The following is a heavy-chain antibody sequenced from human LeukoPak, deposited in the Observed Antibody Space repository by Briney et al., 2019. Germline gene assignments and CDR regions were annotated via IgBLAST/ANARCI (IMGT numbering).Heavy chain of an antibody. D-gene: IGHD2-2*01. CDR1: GFTFSDYY. Sequence: GGSLRLSCAASGFTFSDYYMSWIRQAPGKGLEWVSYISSSGSTICYVDSVKGRFTISRDNAKNSLYLQMNSLRAEDTAVYYCARDVIIGYCSSTSCYQTEDYWGQGTLVTVSS. J-gene: IGHJ4*02. CDR2: ISSSGSTI. CDR3: ARDVIIGYCSSTSCYQTEDY. V-gene: IGHV3-11*04.